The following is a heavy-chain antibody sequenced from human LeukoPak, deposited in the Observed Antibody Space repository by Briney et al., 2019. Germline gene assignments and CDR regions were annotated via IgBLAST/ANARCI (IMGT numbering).Heavy chain of an antibody. Sequence: SETLSLTCTVSAGSISRRDFFWSWVRQHPGKGLEWIGYIFYSGSTYYNPSLEGRVTMSVDTSKNRFSLTLTSVTAADTAVYYCTRITGLMRVTFDTWGQGTLVTVSS. D-gene: IGHD2-8*02. CDR3: TRITGLMRVTFDT. CDR1: AGSISRRDFF. CDR2: IFYSGST. J-gene: IGHJ5*02. V-gene: IGHV4-31*02.